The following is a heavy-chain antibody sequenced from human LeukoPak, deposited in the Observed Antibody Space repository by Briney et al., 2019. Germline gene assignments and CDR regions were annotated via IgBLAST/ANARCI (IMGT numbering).Heavy chain of an antibody. CDR2: IYHSGST. V-gene: IGHV4-38-2*02. CDR1: GYSISSGYY. J-gene: IGHJ4*02. CDR3: ARESLIFGVVPQGGFDY. Sequence: SETLSLTCTVSGYSISSGYYWGWIRQPPGKGLEWIGSIYHSGSTYYNPSLKSRVTISVDTSKNQFSLKLSSVTAADTAVYYCARESLIFGVVPQGGFDYWGQGTLVTVSS. D-gene: IGHD3-3*01.